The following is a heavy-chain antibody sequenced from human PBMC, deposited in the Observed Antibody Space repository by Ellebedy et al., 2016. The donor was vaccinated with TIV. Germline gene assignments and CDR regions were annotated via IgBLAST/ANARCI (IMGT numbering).Heavy chain of an antibody. D-gene: IGHD6-13*01. CDR2: ISYDGSNK. Sequence: GESLKISCAASGFTFSSYGMHWVRQAPGKGLEWVAVISYDGSNKYYADSVKGRFTISRDNSKNTLYLQMNSLRGEDTAVYYCARGGFGSWFDYWGQGTLVTVSS. V-gene: IGHV3-30*03. CDR1: GFTFSSYG. J-gene: IGHJ4*02. CDR3: ARGGFGSWFDY.